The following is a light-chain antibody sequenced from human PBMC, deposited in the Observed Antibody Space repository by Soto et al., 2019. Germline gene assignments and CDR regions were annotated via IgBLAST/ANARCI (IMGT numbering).Light chain of an antibody. CDR2: AAS. J-gene: IGKJ2*01. CDR1: KSSSTY. CDR3: QQGYSTPYT. V-gene: IGKV1-39*01. Sequence: DIQMTQSPSSLSASVGDRFTITCRASKSSSTYLNWYQQKPGKAPKLLIYAASRLQSGVPAWFSGSGSGTDFTLTISSLQPEDFATYYCQQGYSTPYTFGQGTKLEIK.